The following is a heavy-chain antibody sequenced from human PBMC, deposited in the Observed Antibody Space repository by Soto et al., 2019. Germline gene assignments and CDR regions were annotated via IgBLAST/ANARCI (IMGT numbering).Heavy chain of an antibody. J-gene: IGHJ4*02. V-gene: IGHV4-31*01. CDR3: ARAPGNERLDY. CDR2: SYHSGDT. Sequence: QVQLQESGPGLVKPSQTLSLTCTVSGAYVNTGGYYWSWVRQYPGKGLEWIGYSYHSGDTYYNPSLKRPLTISVDASKNHFSLSLGSVTVADAAVYYCARAPGNERLDYWGQGTLVIVSS. D-gene: IGHD1-1*01. CDR1: GAYVNTGGYY.